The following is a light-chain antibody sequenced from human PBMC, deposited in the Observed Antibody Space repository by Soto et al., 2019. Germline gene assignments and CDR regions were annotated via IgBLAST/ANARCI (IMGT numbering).Light chain of an antibody. Sequence: DIQMTQSPSSLSASVGDRVTITCRASRGINNYLAWYQQKPGKVPKLLIHAASTLHSGVPSRFSGSGSGTDFTLTIRSLQPEDFATDYCLQHNSYPRTFGQGTKLEIK. CDR3: LQHNSYPRT. V-gene: IGKV1-27*01. J-gene: IGKJ2*01. CDR1: RGINNY. CDR2: AAS.